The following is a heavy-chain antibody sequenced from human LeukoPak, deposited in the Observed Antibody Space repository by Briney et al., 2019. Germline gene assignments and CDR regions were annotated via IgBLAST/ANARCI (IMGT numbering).Heavy chain of an antibody. CDR2: ISYGGSNK. CDR3: AREQWSRQYFDY. Sequence: GGSLRLSCAASGFTFRNYAMHCVRQAPGKGLEWVAVISYGGSNKYYADSVKGRFTISRDNSKNTLYLQMNSLRAEDTAVYYCAREQWSRQYFDYWGQGTLVTVSS. V-gene: IGHV3-30-3*01. D-gene: IGHD6-19*01. CDR1: GFTFRNYA. J-gene: IGHJ4*02.